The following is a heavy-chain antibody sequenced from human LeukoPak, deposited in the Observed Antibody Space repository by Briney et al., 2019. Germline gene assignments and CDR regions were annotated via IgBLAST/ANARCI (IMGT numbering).Heavy chain of an antibody. Sequence: SETLSLTCAVYGGSFSGYYWSWIRQPPGKGLQWIGEINHSGSTNYNPSLKSRVTISVDTSKNQFSLKLSSVTAADTAVYYCASRRMAAPAPLGPWGQGTLVTVSS. CDR1: GGSFSGYY. CDR2: INHSGST. J-gene: IGHJ5*02. CDR3: ASRRMAAPAPLGP. V-gene: IGHV4-34*01. D-gene: IGHD1-14*01.